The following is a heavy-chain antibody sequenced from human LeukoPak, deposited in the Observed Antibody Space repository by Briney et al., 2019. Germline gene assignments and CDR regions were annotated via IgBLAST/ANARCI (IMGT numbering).Heavy chain of an antibody. D-gene: IGHD2-21*02. CDR3: ARVVTNFYYGMDV. V-gene: IGHV4-59*01. CDR2: IYYSGST. J-gene: IGHJ6*02. Sequence: PSETLSLTCTVSGDSISSYYWNWIRQSPGQGLEWIGYIYYSGSTNYNPSLKSRVTMSVDTSKNQFSQKLSSVTAADTAVYYCARVVTNFYYGMDVWGQGTTVTVSS. CDR1: GDSISSYY.